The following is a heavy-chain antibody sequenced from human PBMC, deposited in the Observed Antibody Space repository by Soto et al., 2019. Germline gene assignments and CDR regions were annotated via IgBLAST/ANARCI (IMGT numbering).Heavy chain of an antibody. J-gene: IGHJ4*02. CDR3: ARWVEVSLDYFDS. V-gene: IGHV4-31*03. Sequence: QVPLQESGPGLVKPSQTLSLTCTVSGGSMSNGYYYWSWVRQNPGKGLEWIGHIYHSGRTYYNPSLKSRVGXXXDXXKNQFSLNLNSVTAADTAVYYCARWVEVSLDYFDSWGQGTPVTVSS. CDR2: IYHSGRT. D-gene: IGHD1-20*01. CDR1: GGSMSNGYYY.